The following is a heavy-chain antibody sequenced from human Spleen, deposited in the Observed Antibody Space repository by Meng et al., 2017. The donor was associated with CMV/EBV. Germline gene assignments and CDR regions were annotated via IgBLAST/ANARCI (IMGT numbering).Heavy chain of an antibody. CDR1: GGTFSSYA. CDR3: ARDLGFSNGYFGS. CDR2: IIPIFGTA. Sequence: QGQLGQVGAEGKKPGSSVKVSCKASGGTFSSYAISWVRQAPGQGLEWMGGIIPIFGTANYAQKFQGRVTIIADEYTNTAYMELRSLRSEDTAVYYCARDLGFSNGYFGSWGQGTLVTVSS. J-gene: IGHJ4*02. D-gene: IGHD1-1*01. V-gene: IGHV1-69*12.